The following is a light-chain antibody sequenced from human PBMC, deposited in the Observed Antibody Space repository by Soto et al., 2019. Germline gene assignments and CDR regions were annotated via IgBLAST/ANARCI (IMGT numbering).Light chain of an antibody. J-gene: IGLJ2*01. Sequence: QSVLTQPPSASGTPGQRVTLSCSGGSSNIGSNPVNWYQQLPGTAPKLLIHSNNQRPSGVPDRLSGSKSGTSASLAISGLQSEDEADYYCAAWDDSLHGLVFGGGTKLTVL. V-gene: IGLV1-44*01. CDR1: SSNIGSNP. CDR2: SNN. CDR3: AAWDDSLHGLV.